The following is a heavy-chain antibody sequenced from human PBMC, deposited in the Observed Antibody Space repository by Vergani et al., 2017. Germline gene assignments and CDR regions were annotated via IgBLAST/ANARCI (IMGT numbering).Heavy chain of an antibody. CDR3: AKDGDYYYYMDG. V-gene: IGHV3-9*01. CDR2: ISWNSGSI. Sequence: EVQLVESGGGLVQPGRSLRLSCAASGFTFDDYVMHWVRQAPGKGLEWVSGISWNSGSIGHADSVKGRFTISRDNAKNSLYLQMNSLRAEDTALYYCAKDGDYYYYMDGWGKGTTVTVSS. CDR1: GFTFDDYV. J-gene: IGHJ6*03.